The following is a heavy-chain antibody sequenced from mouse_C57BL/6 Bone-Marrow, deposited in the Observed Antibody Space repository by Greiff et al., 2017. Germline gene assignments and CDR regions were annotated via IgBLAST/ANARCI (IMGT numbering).Heavy chain of an antibody. CDR2: ISDGGSYT. D-gene: IGHD2-5*01. CDR1: GFTFSSYA. J-gene: IGHJ4*01. V-gene: IGHV5-4*01. CDR3: ASRGKDSNYGDAMDY. Sequence: EVQGVESGGGLVKPGGSLKLSCAASGFTFSSYAMSWVRQTPEKRLEWVATISDGGSYTYYPDNVKGRFTISRDNAKNNLYLQMSHLKSEDTAMYYCASRGKDSNYGDAMDYWGQGTSVTVSS.